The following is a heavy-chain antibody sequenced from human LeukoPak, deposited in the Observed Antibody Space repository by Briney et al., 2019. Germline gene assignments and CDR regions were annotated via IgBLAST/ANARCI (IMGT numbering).Heavy chain of an antibody. D-gene: IGHD5-12*01. CDR2: ISSNGGST. CDR3: ARGYSGYDYWAFDY. Sequence: AGGSLRLSCAASGFTFSSYAMHWVRQAPGKGLEYVSAISSNGGSTYYANSVKGRFTISRDNSKNTLYLQMGSLRAEDMAVYYCARGYSGYDYWAFDYWGQGTLVTVSS. V-gene: IGHV3-64*01. J-gene: IGHJ4*02. CDR1: GFTFSSYA.